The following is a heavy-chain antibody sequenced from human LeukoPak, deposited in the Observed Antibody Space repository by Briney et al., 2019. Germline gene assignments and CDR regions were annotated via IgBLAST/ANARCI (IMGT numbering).Heavy chain of an antibody. CDR3: ARDRIAVAGTIGMDV. CDR2: IYSGGNT. D-gene: IGHD6-19*01. V-gene: IGHV3-66*01. J-gene: IGHJ6*02. Sequence: GGSLRLSCAASGFTVSSNYMSWVRQAPGKGLEWVSVIYSGGNTYYADSVKGRFTISRDNSKNTLYLQMNSLRAEDTAVYYCARDRIAVAGTIGMDVWGQGTTVTVSS. CDR1: GFTVSSNY.